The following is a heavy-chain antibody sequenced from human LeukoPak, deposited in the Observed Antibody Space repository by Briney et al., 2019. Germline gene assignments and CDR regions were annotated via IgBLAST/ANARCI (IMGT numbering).Heavy chain of an antibody. CDR2: ISSSSSYI. CDR1: GFTFSSYE. Sequence: GGSLRLSCAASGFTFSSYEMNWVRQAPGKGLEWVSSISSSSSYIYYGDSVKGRFTISRDNAKNSLYLQMNSLRAEDTAVYYCARAHYYDSSGLDFWGQGTLVTVSS. D-gene: IGHD3-22*01. CDR3: ARAHYYDSSGLDF. J-gene: IGHJ4*02. V-gene: IGHV3-21*01.